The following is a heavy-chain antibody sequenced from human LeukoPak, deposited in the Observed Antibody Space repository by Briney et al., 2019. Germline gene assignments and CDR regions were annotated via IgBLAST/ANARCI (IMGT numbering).Heavy chain of an antibody. D-gene: IGHD3-3*02. J-gene: IGHJ4*02. Sequence: GGSLRLSCAASGFTFSSYAMHRVRQAPGKGLEWVAVISYDGSNKYYADSVKGRFTISRDNSKNTLYLQMNSLRAEDTAVYYCATAKDTSTPFLVYWGQGTLVTVSS. CDR2: ISYDGSNK. CDR1: GFTFSSYA. V-gene: IGHV3-30*04. CDR3: ATAKDTSTPFLVY.